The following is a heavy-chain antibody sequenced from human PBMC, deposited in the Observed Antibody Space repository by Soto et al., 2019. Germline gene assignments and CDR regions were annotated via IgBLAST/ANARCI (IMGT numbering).Heavy chain of an antibody. CDR3: ARGGRISSWYAVFY. V-gene: IGHV4-34*01. D-gene: IGHD6-13*01. CDR1: GGSFSGYY. J-gene: IGHJ4*02. Sequence: QVQLQQWGAGLLKPSETLSLTCAVYGGSFSGYYWSWIRQPPGKGLEWIGEINHSGSTNYNPSLKSRVTISVDTSKNQFSLKLSSVTAADTAVYYCARGGRISSWYAVFYWGQGTLVTVSS. CDR2: INHSGST.